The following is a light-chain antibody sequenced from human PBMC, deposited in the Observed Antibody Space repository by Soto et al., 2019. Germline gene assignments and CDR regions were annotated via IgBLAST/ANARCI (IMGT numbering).Light chain of an antibody. V-gene: IGLV2-8*01. CDR3: SSYAGSNNYV. Sequence: QSALTQPPSASGSPGQSVTISCTGTSSDVGGYDYVSWYQPHPGKAPKLMIYEITKRPSGVPDRFSGSKSGNTASLTVSGLQAEDEADYYCSSYAGSNNYVFGTGTKLTVL. J-gene: IGLJ1*01. CDR1: SSDVGGYDY. CDR2: EIT.